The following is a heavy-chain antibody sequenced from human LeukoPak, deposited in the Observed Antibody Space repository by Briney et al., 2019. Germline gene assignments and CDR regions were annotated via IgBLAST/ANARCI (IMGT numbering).Heavy chain of an antibody. Sequence: SETLSLTCTVSGGSISSGDYYWSWIRQPPGKCLEWIGYIYYSGSTYYNPSPKRRFTISVETSKNQFSLKLSSVTAADTAVYYCALNYDFWSGYNSTYYYYYYMDVWGKGTTVTVSS. J-gene: IGHJ6*03. CDR1: GGSISSGDYY. CDR3: ALNYDFWSGYNSTYYYYYYMDV. D-gene: IGHD3-3*01. V-gene: IGHV4-30-4*08. CDR2: IYYSGST.